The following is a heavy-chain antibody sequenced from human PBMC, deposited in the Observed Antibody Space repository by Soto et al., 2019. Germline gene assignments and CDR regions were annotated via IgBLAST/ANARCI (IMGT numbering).Heavy chain of an antibody. V-gene: IGHV4-31*02. Sequence: WTWIRQHPGTGLEWIGYIYYSGSTYYNPSLKSRVTISVDTSKNQFSLKLSSVTAADTAVYYCARVCGGDCHYGMDVWGQGNTVTVSS. CDR3: ARVCGGDCHYGMDV. D-gene: IGHD2-21*02. J-gene: IGHJ6*02. CDR2: IYYSGST.